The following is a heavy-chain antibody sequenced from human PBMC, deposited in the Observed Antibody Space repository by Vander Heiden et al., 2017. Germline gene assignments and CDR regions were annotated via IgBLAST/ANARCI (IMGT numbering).Heavy chain of an antibody. Sequence: EVQLVESGGGLVKPGGSLRLPCPASGFTFSSYSMNWVRQAPGKGLEWVSSISSSSSYIYYADSVKGRFTISRDNAKNSLYLQMNSLRAEDTAVYYCARDKGRGSPHWFDPWGQGTLVTVSS. CDR3: ARDKGRGSPHWFDP. V-gene: IGHV3-21*01. J-gene: IGHJ5*02. CDR1: GFTFSSYS. CDR2: ISSSSSYI.